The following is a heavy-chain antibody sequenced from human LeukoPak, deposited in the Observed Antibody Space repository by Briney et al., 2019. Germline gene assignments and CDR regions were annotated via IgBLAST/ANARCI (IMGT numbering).Heavy chain of an antibody. Sequence: GGSLRLSCAASGFTFNNAWMSWVRQAPGKGLERVGRIKSKTDGGTIDYAAPVKGRFTISKNTVYLQMNSLKTEDTAVYYCTTFLSGGTEAPWGQGALVTVSS. V-gene: IGHV3-15*01. D-gene: IGHD1-1*01. CDR2: IKSKTDGGTI. J-gene: IGHJ5*02. CDR3: TTFLSGGTEAP. CDR1: GFTFNNAW.